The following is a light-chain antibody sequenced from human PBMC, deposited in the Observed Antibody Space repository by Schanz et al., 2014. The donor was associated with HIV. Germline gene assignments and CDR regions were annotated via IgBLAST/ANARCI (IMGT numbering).Light chain of an antibody. CDR1: SSDVGAYKY. CDR2: DVN. Sequence: QSALTQPASVSGSPGQSITISCTGTSSDVGAYKYVSWYQQHPGKAPKLMIYDVNNRPSGVSDRFSGSKSGNTASLTVSGLQAEDEADYYCSSYADSNNFVFGTGTKLPS. V-gene: IGLV2-14*03. J-gene: IGLJ1*01. CDR3: SSYADSNNFV.